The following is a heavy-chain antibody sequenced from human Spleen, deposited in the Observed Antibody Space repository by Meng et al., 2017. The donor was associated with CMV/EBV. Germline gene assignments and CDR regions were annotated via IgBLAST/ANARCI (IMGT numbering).Heavy chain of an antibody. CDR2: VYYSGST. D-gene: IGHD1-1*01. Sequence: GGSISSGNYYWGWIRQPPGKGLEWIGSVYYSGSTYYNPSLKSRVSISVSVSKSQFSLKLSSVTAAGTAVYYCARDYSGTEGDNWFDPWGLRTLVTVSS. CDR3: ARDYSGTEGDNWFDP. CDR1: GGSISSGNYY. J-gene: IGHJ5*02. V-gene: IGHV4-39*07.